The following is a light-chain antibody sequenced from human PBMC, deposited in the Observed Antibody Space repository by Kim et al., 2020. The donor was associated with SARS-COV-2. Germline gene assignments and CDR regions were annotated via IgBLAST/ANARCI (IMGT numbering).Light chain of an antibody. J-gene: IGKJ2*01. CDR3: QQYGSSPMYT. V-gene: IGKV3-20*01. CDR2: GAS. CDR1: QSVSSSY. Sequence: PGERAALSCRASQSVSSSYLAWYQQKPGQAPRLLIYGASSRATGIPDRFSGSGSGTDFTLTISRLEPEDFAVYYCQQYGSSPMYTFGQGTKLEIK.